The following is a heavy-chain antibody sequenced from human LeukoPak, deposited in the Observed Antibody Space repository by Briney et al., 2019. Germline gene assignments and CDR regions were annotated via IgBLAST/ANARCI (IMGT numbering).Heavy chain of an antibody. Sequence: SETLSLTCTVSGGSVSSGSYYWSWIRQPPGKGLEWIGYIYYSGSTNYNPSLKSRVTISVDTSKNQFSLKLSSVTAADTAVYYCARAGDYDFWSGYYNYYYYGTDVWGQGTTVTVSS. J-gene: IGHJ6*02. CDR1: GGSVSSGSYY. V-gene: IGHV4-61*01. CDR2: IYYSGST. D-gene: IGHD3-3*01. CDR3: ARAGDYDFWSGYYNYYYYGTDV.